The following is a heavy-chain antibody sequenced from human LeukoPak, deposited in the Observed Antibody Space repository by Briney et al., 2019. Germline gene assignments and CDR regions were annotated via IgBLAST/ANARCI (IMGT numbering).Heavy chain of an antibody. J-gene: IGHJ4*02. D-gene: IGHD4-23*01. CDR3: ATHPGPYGANPFNS. CDR2: IIGGGTSK. Sequence: AVSLRFSSAASVITFGNFAWRWVGQGPGLELEGWSTIIGGGTSKFYADSVKGRFTVSRDNSKSSLFLHMTNLRAEDTAIYYCATHPGPYGANPFNSWGQGALVTVAS. CDR1: VITFGNFA. V-gene: IGHV3-23*01.